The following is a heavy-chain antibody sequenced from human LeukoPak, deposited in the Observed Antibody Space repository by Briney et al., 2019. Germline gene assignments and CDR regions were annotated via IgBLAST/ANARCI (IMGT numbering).Heavy chain of an antibody. Sequence: GASVKVSCKVSGYTLTELSMHWVRQAPGKGLEWMGGFDPEDGETIYAQKFQGRVTMTEDTSTDTAYMEMSSLRSEDTAVYYCATDRRHGDPLQGRYWGQGTLVTVSS. J-gene: IGHJ4*02. CDR3: ATDRRHGDPLQGRY. V-gene: IGHV1-24*01. CDR2: FDPEDGET. D-gene: IGHD4-17*01. CDR1: GYTLTELS.